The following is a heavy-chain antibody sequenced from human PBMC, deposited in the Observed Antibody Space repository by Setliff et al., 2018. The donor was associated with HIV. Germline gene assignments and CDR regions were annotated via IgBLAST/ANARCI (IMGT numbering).Heavy chain of an antibody. D-gene: IGHD2-21*01. Sequence: SETLSLTCTVSGGSISNNSYYWGWVRQPPGKGLELIGNLFYNGNTYYNPPLKSRVTISVDTSKNQFSLKLSPVTAADTAVYYCARPRLRGSGAFDIWGQGTMVTVSS. CDR2: LFYNGNT. CDR3: ARPRLRGSGAFDI. CDR1: GGSISNNSYY. V-gene: IGHV4-39*01. J-gene: IGHJ3*02.